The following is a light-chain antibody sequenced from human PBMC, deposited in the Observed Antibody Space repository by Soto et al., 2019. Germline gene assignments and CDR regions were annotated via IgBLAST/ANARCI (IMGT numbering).Light chain of an antibody. CDR2: DVS. CDR1: SSDIGGYNY. CDR3: SSYTSSSTLGVV. Sequence: QSALTQPASVSGSPGQSITISCTGSSSDIGGYNYVSWFQHHPGKAPKLMIYDVSDRPSGVSNRFSGSKSGNTASLTISGLQAEVESDYYCSSYTSSSTLGVVFGGGTKLTVL. J-gene: IGLJ2*01. V-gene: IGLV2-14*03.